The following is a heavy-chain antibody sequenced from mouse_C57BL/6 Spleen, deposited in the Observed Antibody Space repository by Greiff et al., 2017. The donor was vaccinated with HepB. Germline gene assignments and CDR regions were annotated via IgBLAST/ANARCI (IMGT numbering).Heavy chain of an antibody. CDR1: GYTFTSYW. D-gene: IGHD1-1*01. CDR3: ARSLLLVYYFDY. J-gene: IGHJ2*01. Sequence: QVQLKQPGTELVKPGASVKLSCKASGYTFTSYWMHWVKQRPGQGLEWIGNINPSNGGTNYNEKFKSKATLTVDKSSSTAYMQLSSLTSEDSAVYYCARSLLLVYYFDYWGQGTTLTVSS. V-gene: IGHV1-53*01. CDR2: INPSNGGT.